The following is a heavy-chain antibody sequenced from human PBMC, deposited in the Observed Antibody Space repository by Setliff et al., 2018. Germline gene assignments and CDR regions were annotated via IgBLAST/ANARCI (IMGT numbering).Heavy chain of an antibody. J-gene: IGHJ4*02. V-gene: IGHV3-15*07. CDR2: VKTRGEGGTT. CDR1: GFTFTDAW. CDR3: TRARDRSGYWDFDY. Sequence: PGGSLRLSCAASGFTFTDAWMNWVRQAPGKGLEWVGRVKTRGEGGTTDYAASVQGRFTISREDSKDTVYLQMYSLKTEDTAVYYCTRARDRSGYWDFDYWGQGTLVTVSS. D-gene: IGHD3-3*01.